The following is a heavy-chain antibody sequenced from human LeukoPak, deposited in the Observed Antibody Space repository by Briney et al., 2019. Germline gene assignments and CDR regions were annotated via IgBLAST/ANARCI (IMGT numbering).Heavy chain of an antibody. CDR1: GFTVSINY. D-gene: IGHD6-19*01. V-gene: IGHV3-53*01. J-gene: IGHJ4*02. Sequence: PGGSLRLSCAASGFTVSINYMSWVRQAPGKGLEWVSVIYSGGRTDYADSVKGRFTISRDNSKNTLYLQMNSLRAEDTAVYYCAKDLSVGQWLAPIDYWGQGTLVTVSS. CDR3: AKDLSVGQWLAPIDY. CDR2: IYSGGRT.